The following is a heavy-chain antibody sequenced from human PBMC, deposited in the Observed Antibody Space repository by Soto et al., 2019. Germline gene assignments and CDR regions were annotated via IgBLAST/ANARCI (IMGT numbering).Heavy chain of an antibody. CDR3: AKDPGPIE. Sequence: HPGGSLRLSCAASGFTFSSYGMHWVRQAPGKGLEWVAVISYDGSNKYYADSVKGRFTISRDNSKNTLYLQMNSLRAEDTAVYYYAKDPGPIEWGQGTLVTVSS. V-gene: IGHV3-30*18. J-gene: IGHJ4*02. CDR2: ISYDGSNK. CDR1: GFTFSSYG.